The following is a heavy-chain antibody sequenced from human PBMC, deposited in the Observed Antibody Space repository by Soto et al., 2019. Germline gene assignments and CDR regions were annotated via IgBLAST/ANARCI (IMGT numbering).Heavy chain of an antibody. D-gene: IGHD5-18*01. V-gene: IGHV1-69*01. J-gene: IGHJ6*02. CDR1: GGIFTRYD. Sequence: QVQLVQSGAEVKKPGSSVKVSCKASGGIFTRYDIRWVRQAPGQGLEWMGAIIPIFGTANYAQKFQGRVTITADASTSTAYMELSSLRSEDTAIYYCARLDSDYDYYYAMDVWGQGTTVTVSS. CDR3: ARLDSDYDYYYAMDV. CDR2: IIPIFGTA.